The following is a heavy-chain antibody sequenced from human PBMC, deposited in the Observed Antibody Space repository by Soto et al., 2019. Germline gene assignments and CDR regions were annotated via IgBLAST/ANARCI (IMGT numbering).Heavy chain of an antibody. D-gene: IGHD3-10*01. V-gene: IGHV3-23*01. CDR1: GFTFSSYA. J-gene: IGHJ4*02. Sequence: EVQLLESGGGLVQPGGSLRLSCAASGFTFSSYAMSWVRQAPGKGLEWVSAISGSGGSTYYADSVKGRFIISRDNSKNTLYLQMKRLRAEETDVYYCAKGRSRYFDYWGQGTLVTVS. CDR3: AKGRSRYFDY. CDR2: ISGSGGST.